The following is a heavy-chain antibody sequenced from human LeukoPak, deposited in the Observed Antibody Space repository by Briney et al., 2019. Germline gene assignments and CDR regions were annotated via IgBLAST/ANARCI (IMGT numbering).Heavy chain of an antibody. D-gene: IGHD6-19*01. Sequence: ASVKVSCKASGYTFTSYGISWVRQAPGQGLEWMGWISAYNGNTNYAQKLQGRVTMTTDTSTSTAYMKLRSLRSDDTAVYYCARKEAVAGLFDYWGQGTLVTVSS. V-gene: IGHV1-18*01. CDR3: ARKEAVAGLFDY. CDR1: GYTFTSYG. CDR2: ISAYNGNT. J-gene: IGHJ4*02.